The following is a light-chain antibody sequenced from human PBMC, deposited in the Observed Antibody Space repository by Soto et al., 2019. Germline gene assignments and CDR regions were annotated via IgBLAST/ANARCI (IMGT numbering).Light chain of an antibody. CDR2: GTS. CDR3: HQYGISPPRT. V-gene: IGKV3-20*01. Sequence: EIVLTQSPATLSLSPGERATLSCRASENVRTFVDWYQQKPGQAPRLLIYGTSSRATGIPDRFSGSGSGTDFTLTITRLEPEDFAVYYCHQYGISPPRTFGQGTKVDI. CDR1: ENVRTF. J-gene: IGKJ1*01.